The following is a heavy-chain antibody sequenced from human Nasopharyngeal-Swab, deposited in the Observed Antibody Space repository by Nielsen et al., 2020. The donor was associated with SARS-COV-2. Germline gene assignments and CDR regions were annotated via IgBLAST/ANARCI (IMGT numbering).Heavy chain of an antibody. V-gene: IGHV3-7*01. J-gene: IGHJ4*02. CDR2: IKQDGNEK. CDR3: AELSSGWTFDY. Sequence: GESLKISCAASGFTFSSYWMSWVRQAPGKGLEWVANIKQDGNEKYYVDSVKGRFTISRDNAKNSLYLQMNSLRAEDTAVYYCAELSSGWTFDYWGQGTLVTVSS. D-gene: IGHD6-19*01. CDR1: GFTFSSYW.